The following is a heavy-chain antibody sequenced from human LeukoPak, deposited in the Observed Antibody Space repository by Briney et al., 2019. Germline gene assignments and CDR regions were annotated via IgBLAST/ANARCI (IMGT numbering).Heavy chain of an antibody. CDR2: LIPIFGTA. J-gene: IGHJ4*02. Sequence: GSSVKVSCKASGGTFSSYAISWVRQAPGQGLEWMGGLIPIFGTANYAQKFQGRVTITTDESTSTAYMELSSLRSEDTAVYYCASNTYYDFWSGYLTGYYFDYWGQGTLVTVSS. CDR1: GGTFSSYA. V-gene: IGHV1-69*05. D-gene: IGHD3-3*01. CDR3: ASNTYYDFWSGYLTGYYFDY.